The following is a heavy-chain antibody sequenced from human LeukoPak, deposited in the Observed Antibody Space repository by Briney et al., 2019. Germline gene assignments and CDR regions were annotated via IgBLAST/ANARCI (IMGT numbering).Heavy chain of an antibody. Sequence: PGGSLRLSCAASGFTSSSYGMHWVRQAPGKGLEWVAFIRYDGSNKYYADSVKGRFTISRDNSKNTLYLQMNSLRAEDTAVYYCAKDSTATSDFDYWGQGTLVTVSS. J-gene: IGHJ4*02. CDR2: IRYDGSNK. D-gene: IGHD1-26*01. CDR3: AKDSTATSDFDY. V-gene: IGHV3-30*02. CDR1: GFTSSSYG.